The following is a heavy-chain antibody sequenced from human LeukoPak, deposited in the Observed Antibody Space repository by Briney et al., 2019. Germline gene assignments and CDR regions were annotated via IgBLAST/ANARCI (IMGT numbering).Heavy chain of an antibody. D-gene: IGHD3-10*01. V-gene: IGHV4-59*01. CDR3: ARMGVGRITMVRGVIRWFDP. Sequence: PSETLSLTCTVSGGSISSYYWSWIRQPPGKGLEWIGYIYYSGSTNYNPSLKSRVTVSVDTSKNQFSLKLSSVTAADTAVYYCARMGVGRITMVRGVIRWFDPWGQGTLATVSS. J-gene: IGHJ5*02. CDR2: IYYSGST. CDR1: GGSISSYY.